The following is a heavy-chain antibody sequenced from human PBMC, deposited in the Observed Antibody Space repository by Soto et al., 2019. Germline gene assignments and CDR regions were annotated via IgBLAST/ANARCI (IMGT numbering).Heavy chain of an antibody. CDR2: INHSGST. D-gene: IGHD3-10*01. CDR1: GGSFSGYY. CDR3: ARVRLLWFGERLESPNEEGYGMDV. J-gene: IGHJ6*02. V-gene: IGHV4-34*01. Sequence: QVQLQQWGAGLLKPSETLSLTCAVYGGSFSGYYWSWIRQPPGKGLEWIGEINHSGSTNYNPSLKSRVTISVDTSKNQFSLKLSSVTAADTAVYYCARVRLLWFGERLESPNEEGYGMDVWGQGTTVTVSS.